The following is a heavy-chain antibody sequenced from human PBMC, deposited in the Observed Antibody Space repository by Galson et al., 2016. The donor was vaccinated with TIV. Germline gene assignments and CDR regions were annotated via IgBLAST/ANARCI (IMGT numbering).Heavy chain of an antibody. Sequence: SLRLSCAASGFDFSGYYMSWVRQAPGKGLEWISYIGSSGSPIVYADSVKGRFTISRDNAKNSVYLQMNSLRVVDTAAYYCARERILLSAAVPRTNWFDPWGQGTLVTVSS. J-gene: IGHJ5*02. D-gene: IGHD2-2*01. CDR1: GFDFSGYY. CDR3: ARERILLSAAVPRTNWFDP. V-gene: IGHV3-11*01. CDR2: IGSSGSPI.